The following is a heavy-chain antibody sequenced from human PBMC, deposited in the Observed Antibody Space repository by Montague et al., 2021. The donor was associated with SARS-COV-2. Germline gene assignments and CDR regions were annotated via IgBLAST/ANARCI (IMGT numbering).Heavy chain of an antibody. D-gene: IGHD1-26*01. J-gene: IGHJ4*02. Sequence: SLRLSCPASGFSFSSYGMHWVGQAPGKGREWVAVIGLDGSNEYYADPVKGRFTISRDNSKNTLYLQMNSLRAEDTAVYYCAKDQGRERKRAFDSWGQGILVTVSS. CDR2: IGLDGSNE. CDR3: AKDQGRERKRAFDS. V-gene: IGHV3-33*06. CDR1: GFSFSSYG.